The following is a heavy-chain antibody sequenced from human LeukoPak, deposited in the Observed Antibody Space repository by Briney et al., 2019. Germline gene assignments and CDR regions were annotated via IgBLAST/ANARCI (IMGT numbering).Heavy chain of an antibody. Sequence: PSQTLSLTCTVSGGSISSGGYYWSWIRQHPGKGLEWIGYIYYSGSTYYNPSLKSRVTISVDTSKNQFSLKLSSVTAADTAVYYCVRDRHDYSLDYWGQGTLVTVSS. CDR3: VRDRHDYSLDY. J-gene: IGHJ4*02. V-gene: IGHV4-31*03. D-gene: IGHD2-15*01. CDR2: IYYSGST. CDR1: GGSISSGGYY.